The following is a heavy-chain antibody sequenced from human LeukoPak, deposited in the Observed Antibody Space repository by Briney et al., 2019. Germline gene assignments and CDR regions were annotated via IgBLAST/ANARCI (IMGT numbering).Heavy chain of an antibody. V-gene: IGHV4-34*01. Sequence: SETLSLTCAVYGESFSGYYWTWIRQPPGKGLEWIGEINDSGRTSCNPSLKSRVTISVDTSKNQFSLKLRSMAAADTAVYYCASYYHDSSGYYQYYFDSWGQGTLVTVSS. J-gene: IGHJ4*02. D-gene: IGHD3-22*01. CDR1: GESFSGYY. CDR2: INDSGRT. CDR3: ASYYHDSSGYYQYYFDS.